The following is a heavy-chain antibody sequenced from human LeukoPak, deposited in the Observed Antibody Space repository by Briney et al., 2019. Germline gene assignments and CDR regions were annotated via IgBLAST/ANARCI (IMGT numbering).Heavy chain of an antibody. V-gene: IGHV3-7*01. J-gene: IGHJ4*02. CDR2: IKEDGSKT. D-gene: IGHD3-22*01. CDR1: GFTFNTHW. Sequence: HPGGSLCLTCVASGFTFNTHWLSWVRQAPGKGLEWVANIKEDGSKTDCVDSVKGRFTISRDNAKNSVFLQMNSLRAEDTAVYYCAPHSMILDLWGRGALVTVSS. CDR3: APHSMILDL.